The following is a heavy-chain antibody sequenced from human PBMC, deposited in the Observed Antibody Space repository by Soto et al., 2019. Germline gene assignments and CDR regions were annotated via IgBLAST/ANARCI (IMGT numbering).Heavy chain of an antibody. J-gene: IGHJ6*02. Sequence: GGALRLSCVAFGFTLISYSMHWVRQAPGKGLEWVAVIWYDGSNKYYADSVKGRFTISRDNSKNTLYLQMNSLRAENTAVYYCARTRIAAAGNYYYYGMDVSGQGSTVTVSS. CDR2: IWYDGSNK. V-gene: IGHV3-33*01. D-gene: IGHD6-13*01. CDR3: ARTRIAAAGNYYYYGMDV. CDR1: GFTLISYS.